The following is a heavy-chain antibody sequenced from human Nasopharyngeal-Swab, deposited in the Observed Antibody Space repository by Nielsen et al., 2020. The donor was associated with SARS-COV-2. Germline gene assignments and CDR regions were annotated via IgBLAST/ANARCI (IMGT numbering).Heavy chain of an antibody. V-gene: IGHV4-34*01. D-gene: IGHD5-12*01. Sequence: WIRQPPGKGLEWIGEINHSGSNNYNPSHKSRVTISVDTSKNQSALKLSSVTAADTAVYYCARGKVGAHVDIVAKITRRLCYYYDMDVWGKGTTVTVSS. CDR3: ARGKVGAHVDIVAKITRRLCYYYDMDV. J-gene: IGHJ6*03. CDR2: INHSGSN.